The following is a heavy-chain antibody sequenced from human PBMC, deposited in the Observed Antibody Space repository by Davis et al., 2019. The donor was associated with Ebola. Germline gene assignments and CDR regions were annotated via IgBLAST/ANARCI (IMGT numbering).Heavy chain of an antibody. D-gene: IGHD6-13*01. Sequence: GESLKISCAASGFTFSSYSMKWVRQAPGKGLEWVSYISSSSSTIYYADSVKGRFTISRDNSKNTLYLQMNSLRAEDTAVYYCAKGGPAAIAAATGDYWGQGTLVTVSS. CDR3: AKGGPAAIAAATGDY. CDR2: ISSSSSTI. CDR1: GFTFSSYS. V-gene: IGHV3-48*01. J-gene: IGHJ4*02.